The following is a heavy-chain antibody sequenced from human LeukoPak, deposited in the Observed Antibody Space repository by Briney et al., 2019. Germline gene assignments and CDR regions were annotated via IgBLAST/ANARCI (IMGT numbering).Heavy chain of an antibody. CDR3: ARVGAYCTSNSCLDY. Sequence: QAGGSLRLSCAASGFTFSSYAMSWVRQAPGKGLEWVAVIWYGGSNKYYADSVKGRFTISRDNSKNTLYLQMNSLRAEDTAVYYCARVGAYCTSNSCLDYWGQGTLVTVSS. CDR1: GFTFSSYA. D-gene: IGHD2-2*01. V-gene: IGHV3-33*08. J-gene: IGHJ4*02. CDR2: IWYGGSNK.